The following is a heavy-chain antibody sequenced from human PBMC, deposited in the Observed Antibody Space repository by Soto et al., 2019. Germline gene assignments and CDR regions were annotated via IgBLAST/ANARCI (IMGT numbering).Heavy chain of an antibody. CDR2: VTAGGDNT. Sequence: EVQLLESGGGLVQPGGSLRLSCAASGFTFSSYAMTWVRQTPGQGLRWVSTVTAGGDNTYHADSVKGRFTISRDTSKNTLYLQMNSLRVDDTAIYHCARLYSRAYDIWGQGTMVTVSS. J-gene: IGHJ3*02. V-gene: IGHV3-23*01. D-gene: IGHD2-15*01. CDR1: GFTFSSYA. CDR3: ARLYSRAYDI.